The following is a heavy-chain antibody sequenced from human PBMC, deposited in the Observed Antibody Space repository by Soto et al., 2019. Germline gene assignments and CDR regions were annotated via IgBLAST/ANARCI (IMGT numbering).Heavy chain of an antibody. J-gene: IGHJ5*02. Sequence: QVQLVQSGAEVKKPGSSVKVSCKASGGTFSSYAISRVRQAPGQGLEWMGGIIPIFGTANYAQKFQGRVTITADDSTSTAYMELSSLRSEDTAVYYCAIGVDIVVVTAIRGNWFDPWGQGTLVTVSS. CDR1: GGTFSSYA. CDR3: AIGVDIVVVTAIRGNWFDP. D-gene: IGHD2-21*02. CDR2: IIPIFGTA. V-gene: IGHV1-69*12.